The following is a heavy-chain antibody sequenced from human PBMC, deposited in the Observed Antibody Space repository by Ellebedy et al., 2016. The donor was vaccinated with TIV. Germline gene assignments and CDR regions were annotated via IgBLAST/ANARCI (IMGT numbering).Heavy chain of an antibody. Sequence: GGSLRLSCAASGFTFSSYGMHWVRQAPGKGLEWVATISYDGSIKYYADSVKGRFTISRDNSKNTLYLQMNSLTPEDTAVYYCAKERSPYASGSLDSWGQGTLVTVSS. V-gene: IGHV3-30*19. D-gene: IGHD2-2*01. CDR3: AKERSPYASGSLDS. J-gene: IGHJ4*02. CDR1: GFTFSSYG. CDR2: ISYDGSIK.